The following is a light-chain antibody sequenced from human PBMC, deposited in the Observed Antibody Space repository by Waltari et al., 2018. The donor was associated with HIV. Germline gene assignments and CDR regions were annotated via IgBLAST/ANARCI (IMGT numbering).Light chain of an antibody. CDR3: DAWDDSLSGRV. V-gene: IGLV1-47*01. CDR1: RSNIGNND. CDR2: INN. Sequence: QSVLTQPPSASGTPGQRVTISCSGSRSNIGNNDVYWFQQLPGTAPKLLIYINNQRPAGVPARFTGSKSGTSVSLAISGLRSEEEAEYYCDAWDDSLSGRVFGGGDQADRP. J-gene: IGLJ3*02.